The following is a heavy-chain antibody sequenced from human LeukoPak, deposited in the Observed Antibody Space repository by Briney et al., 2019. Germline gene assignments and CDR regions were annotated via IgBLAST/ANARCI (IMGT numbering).Heavy chain of an antibody. CDR1: GYTFTDYY. CDR2: INPNSGGT. J-gene: IGHJ4*01. V-gene: IGHV1-2*02. D-gene: IGHD3-22*01. CDR3: ARGPHYKDRSGFNYGY. Sequence: ASVKVSCKASGYTFTDYYMHWVRQAPGQGLEWMGWINPNSGGTKSAQKFQGRVIMTRDTSISAAYMEVRRLRSDDTAFYYCARGPHYKDRSGFNYGYWGQEPWSPSPQ.